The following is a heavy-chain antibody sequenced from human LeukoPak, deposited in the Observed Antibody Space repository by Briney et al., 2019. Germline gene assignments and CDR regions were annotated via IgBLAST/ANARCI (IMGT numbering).Heavy chain of an antibody. V-gene: IGHV3-23*01. D-gene: IGHD3-10*01. Sequence: GGSLRLSCAASGFTFSSYAMSWVRQAPGKGLEWVSAISGSGGSTYYADSVKGRFTISRDNSKNTLYLQMNSLRAEDTAVYYCARDSAAYMYGFVGFWGQGTLVTVSS. CDR2: ISGSGGST. J-gene: IGHJ4*02. CDR3: ARDSAAYMYGFVGF. CDR1: GFTFSSYA.